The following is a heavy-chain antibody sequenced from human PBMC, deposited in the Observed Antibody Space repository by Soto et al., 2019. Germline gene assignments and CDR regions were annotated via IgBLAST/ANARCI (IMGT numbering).Heavy chain of an antibody. CDR3: APLGVNYYDSSGDTWDFQH. J-gene: IGHJ1*01. CDR2: IYWNDDK. D-gene: IGHD3-22*01. V-gene: IGHV2-5*01. Sequence: SGPKLVNPTQTLTLTCTFSGFSLSTSGVGVGWIRQPPGKALEWLALIYWNDDKRYSPSLKSRLTITKDTSKNQVVLTMTNMDPVDTATYYCAPLGVNYYDSSGDTWDFQHWGQGTLVTVSS. CDR1: GFSLSTSGVG.